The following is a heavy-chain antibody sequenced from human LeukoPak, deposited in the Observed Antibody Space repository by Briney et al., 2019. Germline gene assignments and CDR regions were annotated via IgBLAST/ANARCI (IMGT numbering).Heavy chain of an antibody. J-gene: IGHJ6*03. V-gene: IGHV4-59*01. D-gene: IGHD6-13*01. CDR2: IYYSGST. CDR1: GGSISSYY. CDR3: ARGIIAAAGYYYMDV. Sequence: SETLSLTCTVSGGSISSYYWSCIRQPPGKGLEWIGYIYYSGSTNYNPSLKSRVAISVDTSKNQVSLKLSSVTAADTAVYYCARGIIAAAGYYYMDVWGKGTTVTVSS.